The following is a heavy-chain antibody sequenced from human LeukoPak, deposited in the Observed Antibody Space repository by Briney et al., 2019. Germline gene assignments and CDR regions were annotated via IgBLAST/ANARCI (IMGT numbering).Heavy chain of an antibody. CDR1: GGSISSYY. J-gene: IGHJ6*03. V-gene: IGHV4-59*01. CDR3: ARVRDYYYYYMDV. Sequence: SETLSLTCTVSGGSISSYYWSWIRQPPGKGLEWIGYIYYSGSTNYNPSLKSRVTISVDTSKNQFSLKLSSVTAADTAVYYCARVRDYYYYYMDVWGKGTTVTISS. CDR2: IYYSGST.